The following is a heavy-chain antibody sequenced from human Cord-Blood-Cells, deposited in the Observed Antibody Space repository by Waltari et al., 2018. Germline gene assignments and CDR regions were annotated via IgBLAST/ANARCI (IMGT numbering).Heavy chain of an antibody. D-gene: IGHD1-26*01. CDR2: FIPIFGTA. Sequence: QVQLVQSGAEVKKPGSSVKVSCKASGGTFSSYAISWVRQAPGQGLEWMGGFIPIFGTANYAQKFQGRVTITADKSMSTAYMELSSLRSEDTAVYYCARDRGGMWKGAFDIWGQGTMVTVSS. CDR1: GGTFSSYA. V-gene: IGHV1-69*06. CDR3: ARDRGGMWKGAFDI. J-gene: IGHJ3*02.